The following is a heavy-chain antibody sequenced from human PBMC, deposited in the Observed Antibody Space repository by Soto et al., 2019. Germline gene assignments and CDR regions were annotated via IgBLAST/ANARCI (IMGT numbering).Heavy chain of an antibody. V-gene: IGHV3-30*04. D-gene: IGHD1-26*01. CDR3: AREGRIGDSSVGAFDI. Sequence: QVQLVESGGGVVQPGRSLRLSCAASGFTFSNYAMHWVRQAPGKGLEWVAVISYNGRNYYYADSVKGRFTISRDNSKNTLSLQMNSLRVEDTAVYYGAREGRIGDSSVGAFDIWGQGTMVTASS. CDR1: GFTFSNYA. J-gene: IGHJ3*02. CDR2: ISYNGRNY.